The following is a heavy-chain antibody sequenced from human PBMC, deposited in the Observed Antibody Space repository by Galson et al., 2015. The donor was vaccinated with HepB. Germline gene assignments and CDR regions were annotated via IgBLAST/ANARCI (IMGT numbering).Heavy chain of an antibody. CDR3: ARRGYGYYYGMDV. V-gene: IGHV3-64*01. Sequence: SLRLSCAASGFTFSSYAMHWVRQAPGKGLEYVSAISSNGGSTYYANSVEGRFTISRDNSKNTLYLQMGSLRAEDMAVYYCARRGYGYYYGMDVWGQGTTVTVSS. D-gene: IGHD5-12*01. CDR2: ISSNGGST. J-gene: IGHJ6*02. CDR1: GFTFSSYA.